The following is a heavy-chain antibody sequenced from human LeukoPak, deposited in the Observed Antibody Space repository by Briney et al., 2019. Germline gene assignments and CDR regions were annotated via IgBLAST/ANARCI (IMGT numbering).Heavy chain of an antibody. CDR1: GYTFTDYF. J-gene: IGHJ5*01. CDR3: ARMALDGGDSIGFDS. CDR2: INPNIGDA. D-gene: IGHD2-21*02. V-gene: IGHV1-2*02. Sequence: GPVKVSCKASGYTFTDYFIHWVRQAPGQGLEWMGWINPNIGDASYAQKFQDRVTMTRDRSINTAYMELSRLTSDDTAVYYCARMALDGGDSIGFDSWGQGTLVTVSS.